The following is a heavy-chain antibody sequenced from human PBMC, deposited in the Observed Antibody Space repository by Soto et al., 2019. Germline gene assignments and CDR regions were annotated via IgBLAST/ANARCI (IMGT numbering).Heavy chain of an antibody. J-gene: IGHJ4*02. CDR1: GYTFTSYG. CDR2: ISAYNGNT. CDR3: ARCLLGELSLLDY. V-gene: IGHV1-18*04. D-gene: IGHD3-16*02. Sequence: QVQLVQSGAEVKKPGASVKVSCKASGYTFTSYGISWVRQAPGQGLEWMGWISAYNGNTNYAQKLQGRVTMTTDTSTSTAYVELRSLSSDATAVYYCARCLLGELSLLDYWGQGTLVTVSS.